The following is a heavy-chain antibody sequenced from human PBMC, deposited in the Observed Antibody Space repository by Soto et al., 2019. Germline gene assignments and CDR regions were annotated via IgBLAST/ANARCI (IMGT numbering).Heavy chain of an antibody. V-gene: IGHV3-64D*08. J-gene: IGHJ4*02. CDR1: GFTFSSYA. CDR2: ISSNGGST. Sequence: GGSLRLSCSASGFTFSSYAMHWVRQAPGKGLEYVSAISSNGGSTYYADSVKGRFTISRDNSKNTLYLQMSSLRAEDTAVYYCVKVGYYDSSGYFDYWGQGTLVTVSS. CDR3: VKVGYYDSSGYFDY. D-gene: IGHD3-22*01.